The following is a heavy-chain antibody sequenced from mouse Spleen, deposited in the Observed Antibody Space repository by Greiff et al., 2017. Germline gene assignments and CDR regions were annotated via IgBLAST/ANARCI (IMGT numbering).Heavy chain of an antibody. D-gene: IGHD2-1*01. CDR3: ARFYSFYAMDY. CDR1: GFTFSDYG. V-gene: IGHV5-17*01. J-gene: IGHJ4*01. CDR2: ISSGSSTI. Sequence: EVKLMESGGGLVKPGGSLKLSCAASGFTFSDYGMHWVRQAPEKGLEWVAYISSGSSTIYYADTVKGRFTISRDNAKNTLFLQMTSLRSEDTAMYYCARFYSFYAMDYWGQGTSVTVSS.